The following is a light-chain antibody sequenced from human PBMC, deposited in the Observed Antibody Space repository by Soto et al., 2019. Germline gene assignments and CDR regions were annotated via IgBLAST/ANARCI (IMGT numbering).Light chain of an antibody. J-gene: IGKJ5*01. CDR2: GAS. V-gene: IGKV3-20*01. CDR1: QSVSSSY. Sequence: EIVLTQSPGTLSLSPGERATLSCRASQSVSSSYLAWYQHKPGRAPRLLIYGASSRATGIPDRFSGSGSGTDFTLTISRLEPEDFAVYYCQQYSSSPSITFGQGTRLEIK. CDR3: QQYSSSPSIT.